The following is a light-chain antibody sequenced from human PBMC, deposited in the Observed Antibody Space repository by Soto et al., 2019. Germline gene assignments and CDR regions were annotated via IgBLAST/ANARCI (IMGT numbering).Light chain of an antibody. J-gene: IGLJ2*01. CDR2: EGS. CDR3: CSYAGSRSLV. CDR1: NNDVANYDL. Sequence: QSALTQPASVSGSPGQSITISCTGTNNDVANYDLVCWYQQDPGKAPKLRIYEGSKRPSGVSNRFSGSKSANTASLTISGLQAEDEADYYSCSYAGSRSLVFGGGTKLTVL. V-gene: IGLV2-23*01.